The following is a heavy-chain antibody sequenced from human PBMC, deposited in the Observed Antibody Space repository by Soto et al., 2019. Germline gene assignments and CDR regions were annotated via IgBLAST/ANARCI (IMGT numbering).Heavy chain of an antibody. CDR3: ARGDYGGNSRAAFDI. CDR2: MYTSGST. J-gene: IGHJ3*02. Sequence: SETLSLTCTVSGGSISSYYWGWIRQPAGKGLEWIGRMYTSGSTNYNPSLKSRVTMSVDTSKNQFSLKLSSVAAADTAVYYCARGDYGGNSRAAFDIWGQGTMVTVSS. V-gene: IGHV4-4*07. CDR1: GGSISSYY. D-gene: IGHD4-17*01.